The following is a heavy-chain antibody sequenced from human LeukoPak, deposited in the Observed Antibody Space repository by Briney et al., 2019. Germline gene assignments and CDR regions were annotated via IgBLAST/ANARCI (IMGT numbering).Heavy chain of an antibody. CDR1: ADSISYYY. D-gene: IGHD3-16*01. J-gene: IGHJ3*02. CDR2: IYHSENT. V-gene: IGHV4-59*01. CDR3: AGTPLDGGDAIDI. Sequence: SESLSLTCTVSADSISYYYWSSVRQPPGKGLEWLGSIYHSENTYYNPSLESRVTISVDTTKNQFSLMLSYVTGADTAALYYAGTPLDGGDAIDIWGQGTMVTVSS.